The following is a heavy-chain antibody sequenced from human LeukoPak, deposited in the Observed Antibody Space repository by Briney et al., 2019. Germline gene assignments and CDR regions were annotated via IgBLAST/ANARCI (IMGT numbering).Heavy chain of an antibody. CDR3: QGGIAAAGTIDY. CDR1: GFTFSMYW. CDR2: IKEDGSAK. D-gene: IGHD6-13*01. Sequence: GGSLRLSCAASGFTFSMYWMSWVRQAPGKGLEWVTNIKEDGSAKYYVDSVRGRFTVSRDNAKNTLYLQMNSLRAEDTAVYYCQGGIAAAGTIDYWGQGTLVTVSS. V-gene: IGHV3-7*01. J-gene: IGHJ4*02.